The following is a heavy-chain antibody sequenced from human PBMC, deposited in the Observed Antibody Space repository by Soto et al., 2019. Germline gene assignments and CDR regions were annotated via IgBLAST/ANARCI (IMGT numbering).Heavy chain of an antibody. Sequence: QVQLQESGPGLVKPSETLSLTCTVSGGSISSYYWSWIRQPPGKGLEWIGYIYYSGSTNYNPSLKSRVTISVDTSKNQFSLKLSSVTAADTAVYYCAGENIVGATTLDYWGQGTLVTVSS. CDR1: GGSISSYY. CDR2: IYYSGST. V-gene: IGHV4-59*01. J-gene: IGHJ4*02. D-gene: IGHD1-26*01. CDR3: AGENIVGATTLDY.